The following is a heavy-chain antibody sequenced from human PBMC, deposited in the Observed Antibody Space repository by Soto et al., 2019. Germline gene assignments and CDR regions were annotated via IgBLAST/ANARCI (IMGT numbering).Heavy chain of an antibody. CDR2: ISGSGGST. CDR1: GFTFSSYA. CDR3: AKPEYYDILTGPDAFDI. J-gene: IGHJ3*02. V-gene: IGHV3-23*01. Sequence: VSLRLSWGAFGFTFSSYAMSCVLKAPGKGLEWVSAISGSGGSTYYADSVKGRFTISRDNSKNTLYLQMNSLRAKDTAVYYCAKPEYYDILTGPDAFDIWGQGTMVTVSS. D-gene: IGHD3-9*01.